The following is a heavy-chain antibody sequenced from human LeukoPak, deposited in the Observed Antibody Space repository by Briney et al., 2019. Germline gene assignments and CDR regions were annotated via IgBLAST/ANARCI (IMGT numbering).Heavy chain of an antibody. Sequence: GASVKVSCKTSGYSFTDYYMHWVRQAPGQGLEWMGWINPNSGGTSTAQEFQGRITMTRDTSITTVYMEVSWLTSDDTAIYYCARADRLDGSPYLIGPWGQGTLVTVSS. CDR2: INPNSGGT. V-gene: IGHV1-2*02. CDR1: GYSFTDYY. J-gene: IGHJ5*02. D-gene: IGHD1-26*01. CDR3: ARADRLDGSPYLIGP.